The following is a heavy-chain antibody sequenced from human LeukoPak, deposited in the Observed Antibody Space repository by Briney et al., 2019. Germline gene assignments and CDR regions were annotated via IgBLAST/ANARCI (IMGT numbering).Heavy chain of an antibody. CDR1: GFTFSSYA. J-gene: IGHJ4*02. D-gene: IGHD1-1*01. CDR3: AAGHQNSLEGY. Sequence: GGSLRLSCAASGFTFSSYAMSWVRQAPGEGLEWVSAIGVRTHYADSVKGRFTISRDGSKNTLYLRMNSLTVEDTAIYFCAAGHQNSLEGYWGQGTLVSVAS. V-gene: IGHV3-23*01. CDR2: IGVRT.